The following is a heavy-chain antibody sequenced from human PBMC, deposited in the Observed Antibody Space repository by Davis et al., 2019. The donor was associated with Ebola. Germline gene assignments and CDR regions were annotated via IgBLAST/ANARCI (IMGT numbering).Heavy chain of an antibody. J-gene: IGHJ4*02. CDR3: TTPPYYDTLTDY. CDR2: IKSNLDGGTT. Sequence: GESLKISCGASGFTFSNAWMSWVRQAPGKGLEWVGCIKSNLDGGTTDYAAPVKGRFTISRDDSKNTLYLQMNSLKTEDTAVYYCTTPPYYDTLTDYWGQGTLVTVSS. D-gene: IGHD3-9*01. CDR1: GFTFSNAW. V-gene: IGHV3-15*01.